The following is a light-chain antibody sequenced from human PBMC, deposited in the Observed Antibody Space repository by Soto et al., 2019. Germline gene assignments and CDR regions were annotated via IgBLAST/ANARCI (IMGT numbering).Light chain of an antibody. J-gene: IGKJ3*01. Sequence: DIQLTQSPSFLSASVGDRVTITCRASQGISSYLAWYQQKPGKAPKRLIYAASSLQSGVPSRISGSGSGTDFTLTISSLQPEDFATYYCQQDLRPPLTFGPGTKVDIK. V-gene: IGKV1-39*01. CDR2: AAS. CDR1: QGISSY. CDR3: QQDLRPPLT.